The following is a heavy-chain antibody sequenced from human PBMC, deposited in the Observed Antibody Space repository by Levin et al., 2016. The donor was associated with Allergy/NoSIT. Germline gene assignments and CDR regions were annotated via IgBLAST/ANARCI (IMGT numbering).Heavy chain of an antibody. D-gene: IGHD6-13*01. CDR2: LSYDGNYE. Sequence: GESLKISCAASGFAFSHYAVHWVRQAPGKGLEWVALLSYDGNYEYFADSVRGRFTISRSNSNNTVSLHMHSLRTEDTAVYYCASGGLYSSNSFHPWGQGALVTVSS. V-gene: IGHV3-30*04. CDR1: GFAFSHYA. CDR3: ASGGLYSSNSFHP. J-gene: IGHJ5*02.